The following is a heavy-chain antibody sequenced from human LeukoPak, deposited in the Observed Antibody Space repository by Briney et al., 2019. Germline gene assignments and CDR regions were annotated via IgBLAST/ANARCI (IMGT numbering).Heavy chain of an antibody. V-gene: IGHV3-21*01. Sequence: GGSLRLSCAASGFTFSSYSMNWVRQAPGKGLEWVSSISASNSHIYYANSVKGRFTISRDNAQNSLYLQMNGLRAEDTAVYYCARTAIGYSDYSVYYFDYWGQGSLGTVSS. J-gene: IGHJ4*02. CDR1: GFTFSSYS. CDR2: ISASNSHI. D-gene: IGHD3-16*01. CDR3: ARTAIGYSDYSVYYFDY.